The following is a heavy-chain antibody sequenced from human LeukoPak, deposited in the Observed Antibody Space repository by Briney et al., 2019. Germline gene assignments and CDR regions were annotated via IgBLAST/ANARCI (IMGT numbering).Heavy chain of an antibody. CDR3: AKLVRGVVVPYYDY. V-gene: IGHV3-23*01. CDR1: GFTFSDYY. J-gene: IGHJ4*02. D-gene: IGHD3-10*01. CDR2: VSGSGGST. Sequence: GGSLRLSCAASGFTFSDYYMSWIHQAPGKGLEWVSAVSGSGGSTYYADSVTGRFAISRDNSKNTLYLQMNSLRAEDTALYYCAKLVRGVVVPYYDYWGQGTLVTVSS.